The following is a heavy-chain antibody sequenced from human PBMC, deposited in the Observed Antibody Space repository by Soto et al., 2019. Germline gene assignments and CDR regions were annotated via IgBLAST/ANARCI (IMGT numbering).Heavy chain of an antibody. D-gene: IGHD3-3*01. CDR2: IYHSGST. V-gene: IGHV4-30-2*01. J-gene: IGHJ6*02. CDR1: GGSISSGGYS. Sequence: TLSLTCAVSGGSISSGGYSWIWIRQPPGKGLEWIGYIYHSGSTYYNPSLKSRVTISVDRSKNQFSLKLSSVTAADTAVYYCARLSVDFWSDYYYGMDVWGQGTTVTVSS. CDR3: ARLSVDFWSDYYYGMDV.